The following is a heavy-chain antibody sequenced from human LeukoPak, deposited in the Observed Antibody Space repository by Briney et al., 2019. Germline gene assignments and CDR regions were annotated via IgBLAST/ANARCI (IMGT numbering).Heavy chain of an antibody. D-gene: IGHD3-22*01. CDR1: GFLFSGFG. Sequence: GGSLRLSCETSGFLFSGFGMHWVRQSPGKGLEWIAFISYDGSKKYYGDSVKGRFTISRDSSKNILYLQMNALTTEDTAVYYCAKDFIDYYDSSGHDYWGQGTLVTVSS. CDR3: AKDFIDYYDSSGHDY. CDR2: ISYDGSKK. J-gene: IGHJ4*02. V-gene: IGHV3-30*02.